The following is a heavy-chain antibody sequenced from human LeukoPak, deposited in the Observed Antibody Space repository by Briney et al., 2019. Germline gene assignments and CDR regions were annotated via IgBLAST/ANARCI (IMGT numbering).Heavy chain of an antibody. V-gene: IGHV3-53*01. CDR3: ACYSGSYWGPLDH. CDR1: GFTVSCNY. Sequence: PGGSLRLSCAASGFTVSCNYMSWVRQAPGKGLEWVSLIYSGGSTYYADSVKGRFTISRDNSKNTLYLQMNSLRAEDTAVYYCACYSGSYWGPLDHWGQGTLVTVSS. CDR2: IYSGGST. J-gene: IGHJ4*02. D-gene: IGHD1-26*01.